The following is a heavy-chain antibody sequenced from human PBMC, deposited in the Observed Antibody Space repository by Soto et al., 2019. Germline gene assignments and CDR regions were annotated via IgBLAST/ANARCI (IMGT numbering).Heavy chain of an antibody. Sequence: LRLSCAASGFTFSSYWMYWVRQAPGKGLVWVSRTNSDGSDTSYADSVKGRFTISRDNAKNTLYLQMNSLRAEDTAVYYCARDRGWSLFDYWGQGTLVTVSS. D-gene: IGHD6-19*01. CDR2: TNSDGSDT. V-gene: IGHV3-74*01. J-gene: IGHJ4*02. CDR3: ARDRGWSLFDY. CDR1: GFTFSSYW.